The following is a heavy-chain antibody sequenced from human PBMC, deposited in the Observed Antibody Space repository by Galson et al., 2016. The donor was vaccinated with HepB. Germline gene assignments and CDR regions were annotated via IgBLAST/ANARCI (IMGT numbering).Heavy chain of an antibody. CDR1: GFTFSNYW. V-gene: IGHV3-74*01. CDR2: SDTDGSTT. CDR3: ARDDVVVKAYGMDV. J-gene: IGHJ6*02. D-gene: IGHD2-21*01. Sequence: SLRLSCAASGFTFSNYWMHWVRQAPGKGLVWVPRSDTDGSTTHYADSVKGRFTISRDNAKNTLYLQMNSLRAEDTAVYYCARDDVVVKAYGMDVWGQGTTVTVS.